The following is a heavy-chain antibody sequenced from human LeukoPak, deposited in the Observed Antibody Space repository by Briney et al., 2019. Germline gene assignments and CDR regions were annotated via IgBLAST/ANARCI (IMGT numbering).Heavy chain of an antibody. V-gene: IGHV1-8*01. D-gene: IGHD5-18*01. Sequence: GASVKVSCKASGYTFTSYDINWVRQATGQGLEWMGWMNPNSGNTGYAQKFQGRVTMTRNTSISTAYMELSSLRSEDTAVYYCARGSGYSYGSRTDFDYWGQGTLVTVSS. CDR1: GYTFTSYD. J-gene: IGHJ4*02. CDR3: ARGSGYSYGSRTDFDY. CDR2: MNPNSGNT.